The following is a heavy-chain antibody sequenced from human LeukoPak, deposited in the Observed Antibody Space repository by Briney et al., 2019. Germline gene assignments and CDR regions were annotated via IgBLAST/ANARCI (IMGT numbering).Heavy chain of an antibody. CDR1: GFTFRSYA. CDR2: ISGSGGST. D-gene: IGHD1-26*01. J-gene: IGHJ4*02. CDR3: ARNYYEPMYDYYFDR. Sequence: PGGSLRLSCAASGFTFRSYAMSWVRQAPGKGLEWVSAISGSGGSTYYADSVRGRFTISRDNSKNTLYLHMNSLRAEDTALYYCARNYYEPMYDYYFDRWGQGTLVTVSS. V-gene: IGHV3-23*01.